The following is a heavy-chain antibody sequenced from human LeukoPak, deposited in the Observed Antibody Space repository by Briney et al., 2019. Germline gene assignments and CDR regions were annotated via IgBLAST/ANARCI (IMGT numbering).Heavy chain of an antibody. CDR3: ARDVGITGTTKYYYYMDV. J-gene: IGHJ6*03. Sequence: GGPLRLACAVSVFTFSDYYMSWIRQAPGKGLEWVSYISSSGSTIYYADSVKGRFTISRDNAKNSLYLQMNILRAEDTAVYYCARDVGITGTTKYYYYMDVWGKGTTVTVSS. V-gene: IGHV3-11*04. D-gene: IGHD1-7*01. CDR2: ISSSGSTI. CDR1: VFTFSDYY.